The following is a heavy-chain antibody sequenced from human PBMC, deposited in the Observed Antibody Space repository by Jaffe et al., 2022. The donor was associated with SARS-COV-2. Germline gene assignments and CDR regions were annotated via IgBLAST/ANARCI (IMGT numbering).Heavy chain of an antibody. CDR3: ARSLAMAPTY. CDR2: IYTSGST. V-gene: IGHV4-61*02. CDR1: GGSISSGSYY. J-gene: IGHJ4*02. Sequence: QVQLQESGPGLVKPSQTLSLTCTVSGGSISSGSYYWSWIRQPAGKGLEWIGRIYTSGSTNYNPSLKSRVTISVDTSKNQFSLKLSSVTAADTAVYYCARSLAMAPTYWGQGTLVTVSS. D-gene: IGHD5-18*01.